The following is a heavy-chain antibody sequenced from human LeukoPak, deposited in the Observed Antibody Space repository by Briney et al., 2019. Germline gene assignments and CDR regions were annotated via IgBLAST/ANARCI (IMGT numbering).Heavy chain of an antibody. CDR1: GYTFTTYY. CDR3: ARDQIGYNQHLFDY. Sequence: ASVKVSCKASGYTFTTYYMHWMRQAPGQGPERMGIINPRGGSTDYSQKFQGGVTMTRDTSTSTVYMELSSLRSEDTAVYYCARDQIGYNQHLFDYWGQGTLVTVSS. V-gene: IGHV1-46*01. CDR2: INPRGGST. D-gene: IGHD5-24*01. J-gene: IGHJ4*02.